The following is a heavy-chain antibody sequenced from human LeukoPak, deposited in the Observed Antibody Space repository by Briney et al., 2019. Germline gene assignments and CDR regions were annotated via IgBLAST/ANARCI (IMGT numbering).Heavy chain of an antibody. D-gene: IGHD3-16*02. J-gene: IGHJ4*02. CDR2: IYYSGST. CDR3: ARAEESGWVAFGGVIVSRMSLHFDY. Sequence: SETLSLTCTVSGGSISSSSYYWGWIRQPPGKGLEWIGSIYYSGSTYYNPSLKSRVTISVDTSKNQFSLKLSSVTAADTAVYYCARAEESGWVAFGGVIVSRMSLHFDYWGQGTLVTVSS. CDR1: GGSISSSSYY. V-gene: IGHV4-39*07.